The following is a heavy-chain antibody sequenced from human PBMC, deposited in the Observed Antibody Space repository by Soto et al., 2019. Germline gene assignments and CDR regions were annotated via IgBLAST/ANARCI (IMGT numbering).Heavy chain of an antibody. CDR2: IYYSGST. V-gene: IGHV4-59*08. Sequence: PSETLSLTCNVSGGSISGHYWSWVRQTPGKGLEWIGYIYYSGSTNYNSSLKSRVTISVDTSKNHFSLRLTSVTAADTAVYYCARGPYYDLIWNYYYMDVWGKGTTVTVSS. CDR3: ARGPYYDLIWNYYYMDV. CDR1: GGSISGHY. D-gene: IGHD3-16*01. J-gene: IGHJ6*03.